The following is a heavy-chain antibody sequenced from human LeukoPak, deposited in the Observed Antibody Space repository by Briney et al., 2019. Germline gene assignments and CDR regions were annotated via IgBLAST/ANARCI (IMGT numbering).Heavy chain of an antibody. V-gene: IGHV1-2*02. CDR3: ARHPGKVTNDWYFYL. CDR1: GYTFTGYY. Sequence: ASVKVSCKASGYTFTGYYIHWVRQAPGQGLEWMGWINPNSGGTNYAQKFQGRVTMTRGPSITTAYMELSRLSSDDTAVYYGARHPGKVTNDWYFYLWGRGTLVTVSS. J-gene: IGHJ2*01. CDR2: INPNSGGT. D-gene: IGHD4-23*01.